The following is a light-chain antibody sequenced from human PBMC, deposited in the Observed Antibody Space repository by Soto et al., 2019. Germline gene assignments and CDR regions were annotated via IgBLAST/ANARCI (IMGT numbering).Light chain of an antibody. CDR3: QQYHKWPLT. Sequence: EIVMTQSPATLSVSPGERATLSCRASQRVSSNLAWYQQKPGQAPRLLIYGASTRATGIPARFSGSGSGTEFILTISSLQSEDFAVYYCQQYHKWPLTFGGGTKVDIK. CDR1: QRVSSN. V-gene: IGKV3-15*01. J-gene: IGKJ4*01. CDR2: GAS.